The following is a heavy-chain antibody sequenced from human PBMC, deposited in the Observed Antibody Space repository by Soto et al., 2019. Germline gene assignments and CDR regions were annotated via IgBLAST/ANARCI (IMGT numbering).Heavy chain of an antibody. CDR3: ARRGPGTDFDD. V-gene: IGHV3-23*01. D-gene: IGHD6-13*01. CDR1: GFTFSSYA. J-gene: IGHJ4*02. CDR2: ISGSGGST. Sequence: EVQLLESGGGLVQPGGSLRLSCAASGFTFSSYAMKWVRQAPGKGLEWVSVISGSGGSTYYADSVKGRFTISRDNSKNTPYLQMNSLRAEDTAVYYCARRGPGTDFDDWGQGTLVTVSS.